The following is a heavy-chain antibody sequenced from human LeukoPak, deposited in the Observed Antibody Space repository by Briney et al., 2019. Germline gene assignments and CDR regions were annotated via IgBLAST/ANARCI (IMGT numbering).Heavy chain of an antibody. V-gene: IGHV4-59*08. D-gene: IGHD3-22*01. CDR1: GGSISSYY. Sequence: SETLSLTCTVSGGSISSYYWSWIRQPPGKGLEWIGYIYYTGTTNYNPSLNSRVTISVDTSKNQFSLKLSSVTAADTAVYYCARLGGYYDPPGYWGQGTLVTVSS. J-gene: IGHJ4*02. CDR3: ARLGGYYDPPGY. CDR2: IYYTGTT.